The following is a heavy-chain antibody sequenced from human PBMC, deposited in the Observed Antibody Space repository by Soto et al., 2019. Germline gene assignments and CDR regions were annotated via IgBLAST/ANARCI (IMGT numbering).Heavy chain of an antibody. V-gene: IGHV3-74*01. Sequence: EVQLVESGGGLLQPGGSLRLSCAVSGSTFSNDWMHWVRQAPGKGLVWVSHINSDGSSTNYADFVKGRFTIARDNAKNTPYLQMNSLRAEDTAVYYCARDRSYSLDVWGQGTTVTVSS. J-gene: IGHJ6*02. CDR3: ARDRSYSLDV. CDR1: GSTFSNDW. CDR2: INSDGSST.